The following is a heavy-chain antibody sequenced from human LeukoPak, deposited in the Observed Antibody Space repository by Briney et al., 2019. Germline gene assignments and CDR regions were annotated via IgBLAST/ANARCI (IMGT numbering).Heavy chain of an antibody. V-gene: IGHV3-11*06. CDR1: GGSISSYY. J-gene: IGHJ4*02. Sequence: LSLTCTVSGGSISSYYWSWIRQPPGKGLEWLSYVKSGNYDIQYADSVTGRFTVSRDSATNSLYLQMNDLKAEDTAVYYCARDSDWAFDYWGQGSLVTVSS. D-gene: IGHD3-9*01. CDR2: VKSGNYDI. CDR3: ARDSDWAFDY.